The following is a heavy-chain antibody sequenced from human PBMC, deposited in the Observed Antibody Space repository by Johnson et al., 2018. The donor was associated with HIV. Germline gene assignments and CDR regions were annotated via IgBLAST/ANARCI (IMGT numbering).Heavy chain of an antibody. J-gene: IGHJ3*02. D-gene: IGHD2-15*01. CDR2: VKQDGSEK. CDR1: GFTFNKYW. CDR3: ARVWVVEVARDDAFDI. Sequence: VQLVESGGGLVQPGGSLRLSCAASGFTFNKYWMSWVRQAPGKGLEWVANVKQDGSEKNYVDSVKGRFTISRDNAKNSIYLKMNSLSGEDTAVYYCARVWVVEVARDDAFDIWGQGTMVTVSS. V-gene: IGHV3-7*01.